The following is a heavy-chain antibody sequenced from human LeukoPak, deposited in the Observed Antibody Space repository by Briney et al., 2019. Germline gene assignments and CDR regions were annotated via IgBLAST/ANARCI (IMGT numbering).Heavy chain of an antibody. D-gene: IGHD3-3*01. Sequence: ASVKVSCKASGYTFTSYYMHWVRQAPGQGLEWMGWINPNSGGTNYAQKFQGRVTMTRDTSISTAYMELSRLRSDDTAVYYCARASITIFGVAVDYWGQGTLVTVSS. CDR3: ARASITIFGVAVDY. CDR1: GYTFTSYY. J-gene: IGHJ4*02. V-gene: IGHV1-2*02. CDR2: INPNSGGT.